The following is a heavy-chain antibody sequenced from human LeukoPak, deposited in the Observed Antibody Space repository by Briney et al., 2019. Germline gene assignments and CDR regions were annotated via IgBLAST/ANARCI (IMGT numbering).Heavy chain of an antibody. J-gene: IGHJ3*02. D-gene: IGHD6-19*01. CDR3: AKDQGGYSSGWFDAFDI. Sequence: PGGSLRLSCAASGFTFGSYGMTWVRQAPGKGLEWVSTISGNGDDTFYADSVEGRFTISRDNSKNTLYLQMNSLRAEDTAVYYCAKDQGGYSSGWFDAFDIWGQGTMVTVSS. V-gene: IGHV3-23*01. CDR2: ISGNGDDT. CDR1: GFTFGSYG.